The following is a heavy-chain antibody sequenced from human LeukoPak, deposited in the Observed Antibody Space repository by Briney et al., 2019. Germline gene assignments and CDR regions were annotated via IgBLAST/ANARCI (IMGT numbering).Heavy chain of an antibody. CDR2: IYSGGST. Sequence: GGSLRLSCAASGLTVSSNYMSWVRHAPGKGLEWVSVIYSGGSTYYADSVKGRFTISRDNSKNTLYLQMNSLRAEDTAVYYCARNYYDSSGQSYWGQGTLVTVSS. J-gene: IGHJ4*02. CDR3: ARNYYDSSGQSY. V-gene: IGHV3-66*01. CDR1: GLTVSSNY. D-gene: IGHD3-22*01.